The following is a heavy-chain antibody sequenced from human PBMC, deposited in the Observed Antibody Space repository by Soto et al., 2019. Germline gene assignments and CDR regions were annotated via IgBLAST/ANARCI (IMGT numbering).Heavy chain of an antibody. Sequence: PSETLSLTCTVSGGSISSSRCHWGWIRQPPGMGLEWIASIKYSGTTFYNPSLKSRVTLSVDTSKNQFSLKLSSVTAADTAVYYCARHGLGYSSSWYTPGRDYWGQGTLVTVS. J-gene: IGHJ4*02. CDR2: IKYSGTT. V-gene: IGHV4-39*01. CDR3: ARHGLGYSSSWYTPGRDY. CDR1: GGSISSSRCH. D-gene: IGHD6-13*01.